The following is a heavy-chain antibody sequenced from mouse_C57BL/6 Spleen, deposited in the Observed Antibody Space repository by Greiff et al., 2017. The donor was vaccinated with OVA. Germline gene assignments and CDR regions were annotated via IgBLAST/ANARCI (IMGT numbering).Heavy chain of an antibody. CDR2: IYPGDGDT. Sequence: QVQLKESGAELVKPGASVKISCKASGYAFSSYWMNWVKQRPGKGLEWIGQIYPGDGDTNYNGKFKGKATLTADKSSSTAYMQLSSLTSEDSAVYFCARGGSSSYYYAMDYWGQGNSVTVSS. J-gene: IGHJ4*01. V-gene: IGHV1-80*01. CDR3: ARGGSSSYYYAMDY. CDR1: GYAFSSYW. D-gene: IGHD1-1*01.